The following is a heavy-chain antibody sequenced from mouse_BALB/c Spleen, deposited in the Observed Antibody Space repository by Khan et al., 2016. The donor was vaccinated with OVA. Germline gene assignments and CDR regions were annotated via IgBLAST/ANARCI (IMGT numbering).Heavy chain of an antibody. D-gene: IGHD2-2*01. CDR3: ARQAGYEEGAAIDY. CDR1: GFTFSSYG. Sequence: VELLESGGDLVKPGGSLKLSCAASGFTFSSYGMSWVHQTPDKRLEWVAAISTCDSYTYYPDSLKGRFTISIDNAHNTLYLEICRRMSEDIAMYYCARQAGYEEGAAIDYWGQGTLVTVSA. CDR2: ISTCDSYT. V-gene: IGHV5-6*01. J-gene: IGHJ4*01.